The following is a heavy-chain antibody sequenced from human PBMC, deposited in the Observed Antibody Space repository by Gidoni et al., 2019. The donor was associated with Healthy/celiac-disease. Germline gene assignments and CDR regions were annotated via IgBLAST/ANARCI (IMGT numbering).Heavy chain of an antibody. V-gene: IGHV1-18*01. CDR3: ARVRGYYDRSGYWVYFDY. J-gene: IGHJ4*02. CDR2: ISAYNGNT. D-gene: IGHD3-22*01. CDR1: GYTFTSYA. Sequence: VPLVQSGAEVKTPGASVKVSCKASGYTFTSYAISWVRQAPGQGLEWMGWISAYNGNTNYAQKLQGRVTMTTDTSTSTAYMELRSLRSDDTAVYYCARVRGYYDRSGYWVYFDYWGQGTLVTVSS.